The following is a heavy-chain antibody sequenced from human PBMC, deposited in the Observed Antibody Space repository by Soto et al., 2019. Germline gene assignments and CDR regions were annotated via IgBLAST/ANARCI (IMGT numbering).Heavy chain of an antibody. Sequence: HGESLKISCKGSGYSFTSYWIGWVRQMPGKGLEWMGIIYPGDSDTRYSPSFQGQVTISADKSISTAYLQWSSLKASDTAMYYCARLAAADRDYYYGMDVWGQGTKVPGSS. CDR1: GYSFTSYW. V-gene: IGHV5-51*01. D-gene: IGHD6-13*01. CDR3: ARLAAADRDYYYGMDV. CDR2: IYPGDSDT. J-gene: IGHJ6*02.